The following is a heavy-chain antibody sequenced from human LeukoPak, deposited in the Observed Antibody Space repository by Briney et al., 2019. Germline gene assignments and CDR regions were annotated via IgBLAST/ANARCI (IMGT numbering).Heavy chain of an antibody. CDR3: ARVAAAGFDC. CDR2: IDQDAGEI. D-gene: IGHD6-13*01. V-gene: IGHV3-7*04. CDR1: GFTFSSYW. Sequence: HTGGSLRLSCAASGFTFSSYWMSWVRQAPGKGLEWVANIDQDAGEIYYVDSVKGRFTISRDNARNSPHLQMNSLRAEDTALYFCARVAAAGFDCWGQGTLVTVSS. J-gene: IGHJ4*02.